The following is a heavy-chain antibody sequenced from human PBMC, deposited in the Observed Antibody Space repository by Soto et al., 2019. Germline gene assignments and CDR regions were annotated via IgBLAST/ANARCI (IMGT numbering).Heavy chain of an antibody. CDR3: AREMPLGGILGAEPFDY. J-gene: IGHJ4*02. V-gene: IGHV3-23*01. CDR1: GFTFGIHA. Sequence: EVQLLESGGGLVQPGGSLRLSCAASGFTFGIHAMIWVRQAPGKGLEWVSFISASGGSTYYADSVKGRFTISRDNSKTTLYLKRTSPRGEDTAVYFCAREMPLGGILGAEPFDYWGQGTLVTVSS. D-gene: IGHD1-26*01. CDR2: ISASGGST.